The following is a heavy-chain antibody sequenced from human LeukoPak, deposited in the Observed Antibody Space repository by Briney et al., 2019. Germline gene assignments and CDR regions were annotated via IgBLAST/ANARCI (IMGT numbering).Heavy chain of an antibody. J-gene: IGHJ4*02. CDR3: AKMVHTEQWLVPFDY. D-gene: IGHD6-19*01. V-gene: IGHV3-23*01. CDR1: GFTFSNFA. CDR2: ISGSGGST. Sequence: AGGSLRLSCAASGFTFSNFAMIWVRQAPGKGLEWVSTISGSGGSTYYADSVKGRFTISRDNSKNTLYLQMNSLRAEDTAVYYCAKMVHTEQWLVPFDYWGQGTLVTVSS.